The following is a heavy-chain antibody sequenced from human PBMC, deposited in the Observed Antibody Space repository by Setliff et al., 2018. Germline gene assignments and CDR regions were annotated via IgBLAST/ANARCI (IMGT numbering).Heavy chain of an antibody. Sequence: GGSLRLSCAGSGFGFSDAWMTWVRQAPGKGLEWVGHIKSKAYGGTADYATAVKGRFSISRDDSKDTVFLQMNSLKTEDTGTYYCSTGSDGWWGQGTLVTAPQ. CDR3: STGSDGW. D-gene: IGHD2-15*01. CDR2: IKSKAYGGTA. CDR1: GFGFSDAW. V-gene: IGHV3-15*01. J-gene: IGHJ4*02.